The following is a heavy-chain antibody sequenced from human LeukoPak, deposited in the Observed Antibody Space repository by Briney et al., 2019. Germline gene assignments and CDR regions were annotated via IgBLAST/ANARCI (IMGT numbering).Heavy chain of an antibody. D-gene: IGHD3-22*01. Sequence: PGRSLRLSCAASGFTFSSYGMHWVRQAPGKGLEWVAIIWDDGSNKYYADSVKGRFTISRDNSKNTLYLQMNSLNAEDTTVYYYANDFYSYYSSGSEPDYWGQGTPVTVSS. CDR2: IWDDGSNK. CDR3: ANDFYSYYSSGSEPDY. J-gene: IGHJ4*02. V-gene: IGHV3-33*06. CDR1: GFTFSSYG.